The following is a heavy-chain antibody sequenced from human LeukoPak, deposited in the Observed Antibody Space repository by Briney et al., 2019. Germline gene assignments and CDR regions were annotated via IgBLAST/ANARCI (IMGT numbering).Heavy chain of an antibody. CDR3: ARVATVTSVDY. CDR1: GFTFDDYA. D-gene: IGHD4-17*01. CDR2: ISWNSGSI. Sequence: PGRSLRLSCAASGFTFDDYAMHWVRQAPGKGLEWVSGISWNSGSIGYADSVKGRFTISRDNAKNSLYLQMNSLRAEDTAVYYCARVATVTSVDYWGQGTLVTVSS. J-gene: IGHJ4*02. V-gene: IGHV3-9*01.